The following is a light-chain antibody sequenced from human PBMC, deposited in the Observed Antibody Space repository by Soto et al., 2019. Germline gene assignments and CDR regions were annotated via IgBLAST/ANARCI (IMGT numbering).Light chain of an antibody. Sequence: QSALTQPASVSGSPGQSITISCTGTSSDVGGYNYVSWYQQHPGKAPKLMIYDVSNRPSGVSNRFSGYKSDNTASLAISGLQAEDEADYYCSSYTSTSAVVFGGGTQLTVL. CDR1: SSDVGGYNY. CDR2: DVS. V-gene: IGLV2-14*01. J-gene: IGLJ2*01. CDR3: SSYTSTSAVV.